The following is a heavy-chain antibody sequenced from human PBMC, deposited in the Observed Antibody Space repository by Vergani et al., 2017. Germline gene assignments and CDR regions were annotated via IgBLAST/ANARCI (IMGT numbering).Heavy chain of an antibody. D-gene: IGHD2-2*02. Sequence: EVQVVESGGGLIKPGGSLRLSCVVSGITFKNAWINWVRQAPGKGLEWISRIRSKNDGGTADYAATPKGRFTNSRDDSKDSPILLVNNLKTEDTAVYFCYTDYDDYWGQGTLVTVSS. CDR2: IRSKNDGGTA. V-gene: IGHV3-15*01. CDR3: YTDYDDY. J-gene: IGHJ4*02. CDR1: GITFKNAW.